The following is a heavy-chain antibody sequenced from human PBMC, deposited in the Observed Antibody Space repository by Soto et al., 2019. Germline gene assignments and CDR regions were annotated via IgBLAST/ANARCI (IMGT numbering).Heavy chain of an antibody. D-gene: IGHD3-22*01. J-gene: IGHJ4*02. CDR3: ARELYYYDSSGYYYFDY. CDR1: GSTFTIYD. V-gene: IGHV1-8*01. CDR2: MNPNSGNT. Sequence: ASVTCSFTASGSTFTIYDINWVRQATGQGLEWMGLMNPNSGNTSYAQKFQGRVTMTRDTSTSTVYMELSSLRSEDTAVYYCARELYYYDSSGYYYFDYWGQGTLVTVSS.